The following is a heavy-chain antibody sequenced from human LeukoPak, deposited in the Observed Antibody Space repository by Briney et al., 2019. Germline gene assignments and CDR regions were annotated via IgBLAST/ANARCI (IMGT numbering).Heavy chain of an antibody. J-gene: IGHJ4*02. CDR3: ASYSTSETRSFFDY. CDR1: GGSFSGYY. Sequence: SETLSLTCAVYGGSFSGYYWSWIRQPPGKGLEWIGEINHSGSTNYNPSPKSRVTISVDTSKNQFSLKLSSVTAADTAVYYCASYSTSETRSFFDYWGQGTLVTVSS. D-gene: IGHD6-6*01. V-gene: IGHV4-34*01. CDR2: INHSGST.